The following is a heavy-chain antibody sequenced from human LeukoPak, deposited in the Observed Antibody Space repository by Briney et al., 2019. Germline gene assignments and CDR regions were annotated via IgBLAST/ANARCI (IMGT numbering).Heavy chain of an antibody. V-gene: IGHV4-59*08. CDR3: GGLDGGDHGNIPH. CDR2: IYHTRTA. J-gene: IGHJ1*01. D-gene: IGHD2-21*02. CDR1: GCSLSPYY. Sequence: LDTLALTCNVSGCSLSPYYLNWIRQPPRKGLEWIGYIYHTRTARNNPHLNNRITTTIETSKNHFSLRVHSVTAADAAIYYCGGLDGGDHGNIPHWGQGTLVTVS.